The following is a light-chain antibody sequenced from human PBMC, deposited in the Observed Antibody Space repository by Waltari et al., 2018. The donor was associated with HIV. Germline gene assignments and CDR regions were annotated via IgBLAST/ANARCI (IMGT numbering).Light chain of an antibody. V-gene: IGKV4-1*01. CDR1: QSVLYNSINKNY. CDR2: WAS. CDR3: QQYHTSPGT. Sequence: DILMTQSPDSLAVSLGARATITCKSSQSVLYNSINKNYLAWYQQKPGQPPKLLIYWASTRESGVPDRFSGSGSGTDFTLTISSLQAEDVAVYYCQQYHTSPGTFGQGTKLEIK. J-gene: IGKJ2*02.